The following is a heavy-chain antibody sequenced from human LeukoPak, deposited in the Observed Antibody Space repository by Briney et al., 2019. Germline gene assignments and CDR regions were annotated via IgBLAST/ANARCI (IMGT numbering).Heavy chain of an antibody. CDR1: GFTFSSYA. D-gene: IGHD6-19*01. J-gene: IGHJ4*02. CDR2: ISGSGGST. Sequence: PGGSLRLSCAASGFTFSSYAMSWVRQAPGKGLEWVSVISGSGGSTYYADSVKGRFTISRDNSKNTLYLQMNSLRAEDTAVYYCAKDPGIAVARGWSDYRGQGTLVTVSS. CDR3: AKDPGIAVARGWSDY. V-gene: IGHV3-23*01.